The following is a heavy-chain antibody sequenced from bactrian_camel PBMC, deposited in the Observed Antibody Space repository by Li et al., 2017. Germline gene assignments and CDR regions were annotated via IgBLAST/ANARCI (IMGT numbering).Heavy chain of an antibody. Sequence: HVQLVESGGGSVQAGGSLRLSCAASGYTVSSTRMGWFRQIPGKEREGVAVLWDGGEKVAHYADSVKGRFTISKANAQMVVHLQMNNLVPEDTAMYYCAAKRDGRETGLIAANFGYWGPGTQVTVS. CDR1: GYTVSSTR. D-gene: IGHD6*01. CDR2: WDGGEKVA. CDR3: AAKRDGRETGLIAANFGY. J-gene: IGHJ6*01. V-gene: IGHV3-3*01.